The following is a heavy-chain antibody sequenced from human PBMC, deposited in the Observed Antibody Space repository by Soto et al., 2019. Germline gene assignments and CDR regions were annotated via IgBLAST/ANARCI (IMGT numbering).Heavy chain of an antibody. Sequence: EVQLVESGGGLVQPGGSLRLSCAASGFTFSSDWMSWVRQAPGKGLEWVANIKGDGSGTYYVDSMRGRFTISRDNAKNSLYLQMNTLRAEDTAVYFCAREDKVATLRFWGQGTLVTVSS. J-gene: IGHJ4*02. CDR1: GFTFSSDW. CDR3: AREDKVATLRF. V-gene: IGHV3-7*03. D-gene: IGHD5-12*01. CDR2: IKGDGSGT.